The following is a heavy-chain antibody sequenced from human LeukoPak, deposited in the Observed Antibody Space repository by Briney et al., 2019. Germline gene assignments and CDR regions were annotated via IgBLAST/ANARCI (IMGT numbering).Heavy chain of an antibody. CDR1: GGTFTSYA. V-gene: IGHV1-69*13. CDR3: VRGGFSATVTNYYGMDV. D-gene: IGHD4-17*01. J-gene: IGHJ6*02. CDR2: IIPIFGTA. Sequence: SVKVSCKASGGTFTSYAISWVRQAPGQGLEWMGGIIPIFGTANYAQKFQGRVTITADESTSTAYMELSSLRSEDTAVYYCVRGGFSATVTNYYGMDVWGQGTTVTVSS.